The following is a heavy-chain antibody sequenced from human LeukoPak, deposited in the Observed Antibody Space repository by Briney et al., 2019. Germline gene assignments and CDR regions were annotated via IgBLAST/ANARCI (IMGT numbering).Heavy chain of an antibody. Sequence: TSLRLSCAGSGFTFSRYAMHWVRQVPGTGLEWVAVISYDGTNKYYADSVKGRFTISRDNSKNTLFLQMNSLRAEDTAVYYCARGSRYDSSGYDAFDIWGQGTMVTVSS. CDR2: ISYDGTNK. V-gene: IGHV3-30*04. J-gene: IGHJ3*02. CDR1: GFTFSRYA. D-gene: IGHD3-22*01. CDR3: ARGSRYDSSGYDAFDI.